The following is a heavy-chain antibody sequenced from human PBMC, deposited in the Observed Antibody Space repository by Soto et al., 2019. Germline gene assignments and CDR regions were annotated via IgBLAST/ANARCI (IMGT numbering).Heavy chain of an antibody. CDR3: ARASRMVRGVIKLRYNWFDP. CDR1: GYAFTSYA. CDR2: INTNTGNP. D-gene: IGHD3-10*01. V-gene: IGHV7-4-1*01. J-gene: IGHJ5*02. Sequence: ASVKVSCKASGYAFTSYAMNWVRQAPGQGLEWMGWINTNTGNPTYAQGFTGRFVFSLDTSVSTAYLQICSLKAEDTAVYYCARASRMVRGVIKLRYNWFDPWGQGTLVTV.